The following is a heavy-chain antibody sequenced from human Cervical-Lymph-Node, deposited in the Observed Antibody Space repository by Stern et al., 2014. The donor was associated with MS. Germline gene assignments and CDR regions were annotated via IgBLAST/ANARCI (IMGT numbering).Heavy chain of an antibody. D-gene: IGHD5-24*01. V-gene: IGHV3-30-3*01. J-gene: IGHJ4*02. CDR3: ARVRDGYNFRGFDY. CDR2: MSYDGINK. Sequence: QVQLVQSGGGVVQPGTSLRLSCAASGFTLSSYAMHLVRQAPGKGLEWVAVMSYDGINKYYADSVKGRLTISSDISKNTLHLQMDSLRPEDTAVYYCARVRDGYNFRGFDYWGQGTLVTVSS. CDR1: GFTLSSYA.